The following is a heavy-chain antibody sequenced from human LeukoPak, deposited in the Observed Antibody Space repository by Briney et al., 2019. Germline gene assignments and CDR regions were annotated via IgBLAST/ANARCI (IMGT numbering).Heavy chain of an antibody. CDR1: GGSISSGDYY. CDR3: ARVNWNYEPYYFDY. J-gene: IGHJ4*02. V-gene: IGHV4-30-4*08. D-gene: IGHD1-7*01. Sequence: KSSETLSLTCTVSGGSISSGDYYWSWIRQPPGKGLEWIGYIYYSGSTYYNPSLKSRVTISVDTSKNQFSLKLSSVTAADTAVYYCARVNWNYEPYYFDYWGQGTLVTVSS. CDR2: IYYSGST.